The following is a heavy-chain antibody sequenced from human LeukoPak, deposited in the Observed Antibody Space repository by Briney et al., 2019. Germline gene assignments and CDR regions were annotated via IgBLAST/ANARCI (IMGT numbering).Heavy chain of an antibody. CDR1: GFTVSSNY. CDR3: YVADKYSGHDPYYYGMDV. D-gene: IGHD5-12*01. Sequence: PGGSLRLSCAASGFTVSSNYMSWVRQAPGKGLEWVSVIYSGGSTYYADSVKGRFTISRDNSKNTLYLQMNSLRAEDTAVYYCYVADKYSGHDPYYYGMDVWGQGTTVTVSS. CDR2: IYSGGST. J-gene: IGHJ6*02. V-gene: IGHV3-53*01.